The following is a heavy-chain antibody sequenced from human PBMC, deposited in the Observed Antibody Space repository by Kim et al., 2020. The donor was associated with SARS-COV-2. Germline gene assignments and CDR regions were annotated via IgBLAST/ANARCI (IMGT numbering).Heavy chain of an antibody. V-gene: IGHV3-30-3*01. J-gene: IGHJ4*02. CDR3: ARDVV. CDR2: SYDGSNK. Sequence: SYDGSNKYYAASVKGRFTISRDNSKNTLYLQMNSLRAEDTAVYYCARDVVWGQGTLVTVSS.